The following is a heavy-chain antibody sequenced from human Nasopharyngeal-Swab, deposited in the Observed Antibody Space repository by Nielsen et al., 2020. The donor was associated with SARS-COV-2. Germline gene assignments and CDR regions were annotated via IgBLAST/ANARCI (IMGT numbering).Heavy chain of an antibody. J-gene: IGHJ6*03. CDR3: ARTRYCSSGSCHMDV. CDR1: GLSISGYW. D-gene: IGHD2-15*01. Sequence: GESLKISCAASGLSISGYWMSWVRQAPGKGLEWVANINQDGSEEYYVASVKGRFTISRDNAKKTLYLQMNSLRAEDTAVYYCARTRYCSSGSCHMDVWGKGTTVSVSS. CDR2: INQDGSEE. V-gene: IGHV3-7*01.